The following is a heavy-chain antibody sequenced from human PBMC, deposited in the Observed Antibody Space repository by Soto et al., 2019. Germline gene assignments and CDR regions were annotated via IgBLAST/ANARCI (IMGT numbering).Heavy chain of an antibody. CDR1: GGSISSGDYY. J-gene: IGHJ6*01. CDR3: ARAVYCSSTSCYIPTPYYYYYGMDV. V-gene: IGHV4-30-4*01. D-gene: IGHD2-2*02. Sequence: SETLSLTCTFSGGSISSGDYYCSWIRQPPWKGLEWIGYIYYSGSTYYNPSLKSRVTISVDTSKNQFSLKLSSVTAADTAVYYSARAVYCSSTSCYIPTPYYYYYGMDVWGQGTTVNLSS. CDR2: IYYSGST.